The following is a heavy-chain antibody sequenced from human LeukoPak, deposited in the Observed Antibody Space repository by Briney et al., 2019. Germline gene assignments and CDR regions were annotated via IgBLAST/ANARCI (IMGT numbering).Heavy chain of an antibody. Sequence: SVTVSCTASGGTFSSYAISWVRQAPGQGLEWMGGIIPIFGTANYAQKFQGRVTITADESRSTAYMELSSLRSEDTAVYYCARGLGDYVGDDYWGQGTLVTVSS. CDR2: IIPIFGTA. D-gene: IGHD4-17*01. CDR1: GGTFSSYA. CDR3: ARGLGDYVGDDY. V-gene: IGHV1-69*13. J-gene: IGHJ4*02.